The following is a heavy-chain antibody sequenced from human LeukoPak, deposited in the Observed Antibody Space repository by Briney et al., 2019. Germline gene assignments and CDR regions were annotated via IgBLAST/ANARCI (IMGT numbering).Heavy chain of an antibody. CDR3: ARRSGYSSSWYYFDY. CDR1: GYSFTSHW. CDR2: IYPGDSDT. J-gene: IGHJ4*02. D-gene: IGHD6-13*01. V-gene: IGHV5-51*01. Sequence: GESLKISCKGSGYSFTSHWVAWVRQMPGKGLEWMGIIYPGDSDTRYSPSFQGQVTISVDKSISTAYVQWSSLKASDTAMYYCARRSGYSSSWYYFDYWGQGTLVTVSS.